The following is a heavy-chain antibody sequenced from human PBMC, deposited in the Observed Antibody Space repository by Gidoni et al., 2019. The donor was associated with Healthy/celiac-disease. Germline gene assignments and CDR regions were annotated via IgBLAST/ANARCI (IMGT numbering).Heavy chain of an antibody. V-gene: IGHV4-30-2*01. D-gene: IGHD6-6*01. CDR2: IYHSGST. Sequence: WSWIRQPPGKGLEWIGYIYHSGSTYYNPSLKSRVTISVDRSKNQFSLKLSSVTAADTAVYYCARVSSIAALDPWGQGTLVTVSS. CDR3: ARVSSIAALDP. J-gene: IGHJ5*02.